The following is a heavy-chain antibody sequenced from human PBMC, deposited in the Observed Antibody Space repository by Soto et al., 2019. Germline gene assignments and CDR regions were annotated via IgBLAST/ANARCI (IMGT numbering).Heavy chain of an antibody. D-gene: IGHD2-15*01. CDR1: GGTFSSYT. V-gene: IGHV1-69*08. J-gene: IGHJ4*02. CDR2: IIPILGIA. CDR3: ARDGSGYCSGGSCSYLDY. Sequence: QVQLVQSGAEVKKPGSSVKVSCKASGGTFSSYTISWVRQAPGQGLEWMGRIIPILGIANYAQKFQGRVTITADKATSTAYMELSSLRSEDTAVYYCARDGSGYCSGGSCSYLDYWGQGTLVTVSS.